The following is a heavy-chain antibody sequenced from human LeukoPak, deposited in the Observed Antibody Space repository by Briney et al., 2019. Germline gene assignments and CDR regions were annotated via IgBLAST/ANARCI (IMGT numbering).Heavy chain of an antibody. CDR3: ASSTPALTAFDY. CDR1: GGTFSSYA. Sequence: SVKVSCKASGGTFSSYAISWVRQAPGQGLEWMGRIIPILGIANYAQKFQGRVTITADKSTSTAYMELSSLRSEDTAVYYCASSTPALTAFDYWGQGTLVTVSS. V-gene: IGHV1-69*04. CDR2: IIPILGIA. D-gene: IGHD2-2*01. J-gene: IGHJ4*02.